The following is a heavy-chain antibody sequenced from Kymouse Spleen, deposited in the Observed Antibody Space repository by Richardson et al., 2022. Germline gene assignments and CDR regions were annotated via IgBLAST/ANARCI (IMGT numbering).Heavy chain of an antibody. CDR3: ARDLVVVPAAIRDYYGMDV. CDR1: GFTFSSYG. J-gene: IGHJ6*02. CDR2: IWYDGSNK. V-gene: IGHV3-33*01. D-gene: IGHD2-2*02. Sequence: QVQLVESGGGVVQPGRSLRLSCAASGFTFSSYGMHWVRQAPGKGLEWVAVIWYDGSNKYYADSVKGRFTISRDNSKNTLYLQMNSLRAEDTAVYYCARDLVVVPAAIRDYYGMDVWGQGTTVTVSS.